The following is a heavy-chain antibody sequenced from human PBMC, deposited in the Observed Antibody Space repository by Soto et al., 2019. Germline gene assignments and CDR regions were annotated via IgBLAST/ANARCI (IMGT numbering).Heavy chain of an antibody. J-gene: IGHJ4*02. D-gene: IGHD1-26*01. CDR1: GLTVSSNY. CDR2: MYSGGTT. CDR3: AARGGSSFDY. V-gene: IGHV3-66*01. Sequence: VPLVESGGGLVQPGGSLRLSCAASGLTVSSNYMSWVRQAPGKGLEWVSLMYSGGTTYYADSVKGRFTISRDSSKNTLYLQMNSLRAEDTAVYYCAARGGSSFDYWGQGTQVTVSS.